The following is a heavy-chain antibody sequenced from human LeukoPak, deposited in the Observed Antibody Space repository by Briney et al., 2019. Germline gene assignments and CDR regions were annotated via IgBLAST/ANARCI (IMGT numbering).Heavy chain of an antibody. CDR2: ISGSGGTA. CDR3: ARDLGRGGATGDY. Sequence: GGSLRLSCAASGFTFSSYSMNWVRQAPGKGLEWVSAISGSGGTAYYADSVKGRFTISRDNSKNTLYLQMNSLRAEDTAVYYCARDLGRGGATGDYWGQGTLVTVSS. V-gene: IGHV3-23*01. CDR1: GFTFSSYS. D-gene: IGHD1-26*01. J-gene: IGHJ4*02.